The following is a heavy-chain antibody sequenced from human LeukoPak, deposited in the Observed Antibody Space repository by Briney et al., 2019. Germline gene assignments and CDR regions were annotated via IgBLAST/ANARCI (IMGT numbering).Heavy chain of an antibody. CDR3: ARDGGRYYDSSGYSQDI. V-gene: IGHV3-21*01. CDR2: ISSSSSYI. CDR1: GFTSSSYS. J-gene: IGHJ3*02. D-gene: IGHD3-22*01. Sequence: GGSLRLSCAASGFTSSSYSMNWVRQAPGKGLEWVSSISSSSSYIYYADSAKGRFTISRDNAKNSLYLQMNSLRAEDTAVYYCARDGGRYYDSSGYSQDIWGQGTMVTVSS.